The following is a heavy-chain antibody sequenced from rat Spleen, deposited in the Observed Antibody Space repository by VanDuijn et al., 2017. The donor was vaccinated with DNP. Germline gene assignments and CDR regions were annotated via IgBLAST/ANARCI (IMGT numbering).Heavy chain of an antibody. J-gene: IGHJ3*01. CDR2: ITNTGGNI. CDR3: TRGPIDYYSSYHSDY. D-gene: IGHD1-2*01. Sequence: EVQLVESGGGLVQPGRSLKLSCLASGFTFNNYWMNWIRQAPGKGLEWVASITNTGGNIYYPDSVRGRFTISRDNAQETLYLQMDSLRSEDTATYYCTRGPIDYYSSYHSDYWGQGTLVTVSS. V-gene: IGHV5-31*01. CDR1: GFTFNNYW.